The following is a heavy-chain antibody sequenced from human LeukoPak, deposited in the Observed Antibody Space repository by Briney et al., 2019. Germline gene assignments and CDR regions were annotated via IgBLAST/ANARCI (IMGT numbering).Heavy chain of an antibody. J-gene: IGHJ6*02. V-gene: IGHV3-30-3*01. CDR3: ARATPVTTVTTVYYYYGMDV. Sequence: GRSLRLSCAASGFTFSSYAMHWVRQAPGKGLEWVAVISYDGSNKYYADSVKGRFTISRDNSKNTLYLQMNSLRAEDTAVYYCARATPVTTVTTVYYYYGMDVWGQGTTVTVSS. D-gene: IGHD4-17*01. CDR2: ISYDGSNK. CDR1: GFTFSSYA.